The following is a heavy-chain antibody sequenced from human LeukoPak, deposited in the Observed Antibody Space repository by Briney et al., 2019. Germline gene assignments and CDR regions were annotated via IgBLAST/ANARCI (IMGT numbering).Heavy chain of an antibody. J-gene: IGHJ3*02. V-gene: IGHV7-4-1*02. D-gene: IGHD3-10*01. CDR3: ASPVRGVTQYDAFDI. Sequence: ASVKVSCKASGYTFTSYAMNWVRQAPGQGLEWMGWINTNTGNPTYAQGFTGRFVFSLDTSVSTAYLQISSLKAEDTAVYYCASPVRGVTQYDAFDIWGQGTMVTVSS. CDR2: INTNTGNP. CDR1: GYTFTSYA.